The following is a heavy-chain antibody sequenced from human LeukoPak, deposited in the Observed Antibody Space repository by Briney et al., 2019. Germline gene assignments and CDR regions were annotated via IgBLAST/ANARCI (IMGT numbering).Heavy chain of an antibody. D-gene: IGHD6-19*01. V-gene: IGHV3-30-3*01. J-gene: IGHJ6*02. CDR2: ISYDGSNK. Sequence: PTGGSLRLSCAASGFTFSSYAMHWVRQAPGKGLEWVAVISYDGSNKYYADSVKGRFTISRDNSKNTLYLQMNSLRAEDTAVYYCAREIAVAGTEYYYYGMDVWGQGTTVTVSS. CDR3: AREIAVAGTEYYYYGMDV. CDR1: GFTFSSYA.